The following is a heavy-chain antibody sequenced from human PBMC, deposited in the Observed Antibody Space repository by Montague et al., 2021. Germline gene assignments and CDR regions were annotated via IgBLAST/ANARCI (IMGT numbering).Heavy chain of an antibody. CDR2: TFNTGSS. CDR1: GGSISSNSYW. V-gene: IGHV4-39*01. CDR3: ARSLYCIGGSCYSGFDP. J-gene: IGHJ5*02. Sequence: SETLSLTCTVSGGSISSNSYWWAWIRQPPGKGLEYVGTTFNTGSSYHSPSLKSRVTISVDTPKNQFSLRLSAVTAADTAVYYCARSLYCIGGSCYSGFDPWGQGTLVTVSS. D-gene: IGHD2-15*01.